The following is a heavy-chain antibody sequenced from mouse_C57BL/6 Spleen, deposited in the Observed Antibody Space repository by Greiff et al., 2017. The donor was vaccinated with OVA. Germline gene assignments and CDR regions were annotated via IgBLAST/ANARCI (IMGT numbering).Heavy chain of an antibody. D-gene: IGHD2-1*01. CDR2: IHPNSGST. CDR1: GYTFTSYW. CDR3: ARAYGNYFDY. V-gene: IGHV1-64*01. J-gene: IGHJ2*01. Sequence: QVQLQQPGAELVKPGASVKLSCKASGYTFTSYWMHWVKQRPGQGLEWIGMIHPNSGSTNYNEKFKSKATLTVDKSSSTAYMQLSSLTSEDTAVYYCARAYGNYFDYWGQGTTLTVSS.